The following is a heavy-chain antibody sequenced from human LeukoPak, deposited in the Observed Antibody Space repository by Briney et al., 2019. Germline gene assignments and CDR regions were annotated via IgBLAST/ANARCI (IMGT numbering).Heavy chain of an antibody. CDR3: ARDIGSGSYSSDS. J-gene: IGHJ5*01. V-gene: IGHV1-2*02. D-gene: IGHD3-10*01. CDR1: GYTFSGYY. Sequence: GASVKVSCKASGYTFSGYYIHWVRQAPGQGLEWMGWINPNSGGTNYAQKFQGRVTMTRDTSISTAYMELSRLRSDDTAVYYCARDIGSGSYSSDSWGQGTLVTVSS. CDR2: INPNSGGT.